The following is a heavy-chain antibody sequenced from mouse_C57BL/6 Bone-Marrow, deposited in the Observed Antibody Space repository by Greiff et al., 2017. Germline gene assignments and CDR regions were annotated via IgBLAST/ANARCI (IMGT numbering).Heavy chain of an antibody. CDR1: GYTFTSYW. Sequence: QVQLQQPGAELVKPGASVKLSCTASGYTFTSYWMQWVKQRPGQGLEWIGVIDPSDSCTTSNQKFKGKATLTVDTSSSTAYMQLSSLTSEDSAVSYCARYPGCDDDDYWGQGTTLTVSS. D-gene: IGHD2-2*01. J-gene: IGHJ2*01. CDR3: ARYPGCDDDDY. V-gene: IGHV1-50*01. CDR2: IDPSDSCT.